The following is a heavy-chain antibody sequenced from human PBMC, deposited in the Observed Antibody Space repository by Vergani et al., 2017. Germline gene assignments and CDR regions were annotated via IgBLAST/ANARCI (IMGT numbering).Heavy chain of an antibody. Sequence: EVQLLESGGSLKQPGGSVRLSCAASDFTFSTYAMHWVRQAPGKGLEWVSALTGGGGSTYSADSFKGRFIISRDNSRATLYLQMNSLRPEDTATYYCVKDAGSYENFFDSWGQGTLVTVSS. V-gene: IGHV3-23*01. CDR3: VKDAGSYENFFDS. J-gene: IGHJ4*02. CDR2: LTGGGGST. D-gene: IGHD1-26*01. CDR1: DFTFSTYA.